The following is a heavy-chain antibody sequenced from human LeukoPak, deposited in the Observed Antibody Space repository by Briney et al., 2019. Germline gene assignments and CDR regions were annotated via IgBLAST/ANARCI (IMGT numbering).Heavy chain of an antibody. Sequence: PGGFLRLSCAASVFTFSSYWMSWVRQAPGKGLEWVANIKQDGSEKYYVDSVKGRFTISRDNAKNSLYLQMNSLRAEDTAVYYCARDMATVTTSPSDYWGQGTLVTVSS. CDR2: IKQDGSEK. D-gene: IGHD4-17*01. CDR3: ARDMATVTTSPSDY. J-gene: IGHJ4*02. CDR1: VFTFSSYW. V-gene: IGHV3-7*01.